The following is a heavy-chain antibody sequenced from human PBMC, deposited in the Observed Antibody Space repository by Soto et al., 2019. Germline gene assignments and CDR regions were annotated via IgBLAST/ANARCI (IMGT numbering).Heavy chain of an antibody. V-gene: IGHV4-59*01. CDR1: GASISRYY. CDR2: MYYSGNA. Sequence: QVQLQESGPGLVKPSETLSLTCTVSGASISRYYWSWIRQSPGKGLEWIGYMYYSGNANYTPSLRSRITISGDTSKNQFSLNLNSVTAADTAVYYCAREYPVHSAYFDYWGQGILVTVSS. CDR3: AREYPVHSAYFDY. J-gene: IGHJ4*02. D-gene: IGHD1-26*01.